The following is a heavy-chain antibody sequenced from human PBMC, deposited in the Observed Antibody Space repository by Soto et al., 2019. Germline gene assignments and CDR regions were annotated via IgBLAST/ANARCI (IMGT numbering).Heavy chain of an antibody. CDR1: GDPFSNDI. CDR3: ARDSPIGSTFSGYDAIDY. Sequence: QVQLEQSGAEVKKPGSSVRVSCKASGDPFSNDIITWVRQAPGQGLEWMGRIIPLLTTSTYAQKFQGRLTITADRSTGTAYMDLKNLTSADTAVYYCARDSPIGSTFSGYDAIDYWGQGTRITVSS. CDR2: IIPLLTTS. V-gene: IGHV1-69*08. J-gene: IGHJ4*02. D-gene: IGHD5-12*01.